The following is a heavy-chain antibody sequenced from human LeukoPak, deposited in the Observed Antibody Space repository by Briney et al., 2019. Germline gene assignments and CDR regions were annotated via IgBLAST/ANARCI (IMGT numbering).Heavy chain of an antibody. J-gene: IGHJ4*02. CDR2: VYYSGST. CDR1: GGSISNRNYY. Sequence: SETLSLTCTVSGGSISNRNYYWIWIRQPPGKGLEWIGSVYYSGSTYYNPSLKSRVTISVDTSKNQFSLKLSPVTAADTAVYYCARRGGGNSADYYFDYWGQGTLVTVSS. CDR3: ARRGGGNSADYYFDY. D-gene: IGHD1-7*01. V-gene: IGHV4-39*01.